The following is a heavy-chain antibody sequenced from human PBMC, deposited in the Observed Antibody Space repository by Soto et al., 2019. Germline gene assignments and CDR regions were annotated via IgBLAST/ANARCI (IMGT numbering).Heavy chain of an antibody. J-gene: IGHJ6*02. Sequence: QLQLQESGPGLVKPSETLSLTCTVSGGSISSSSYYWGWIRQPPGKGLEWIGSIYYSGSTYYNPSLKSRVTISVDTSKNQFSLKLSSVTAADTAVYYCARRSLGCSGGSCYYYYGMDVWGQGTTVTVSS. CDR2: IYYSGST. D-gene: IGHD2-15*01. CDR1: GGSISSSSYY. V-gene: IGHV4-39*01. CDR3: ARRSLGCSGGSCYYYYGMDV.